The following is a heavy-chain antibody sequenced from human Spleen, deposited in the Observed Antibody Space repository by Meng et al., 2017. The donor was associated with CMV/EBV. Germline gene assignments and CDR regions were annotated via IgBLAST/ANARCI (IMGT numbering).Heavy chain of an antibody. J-gene: IGHJ4*02. CDR3: AKRRARGRYFDY. Sequence: GGSLRLSCKGSGYSFTSYWIGWVRQMPGKGLEWMWIIYPGDSDTRYSPSFQGQVTISADKSIGTAYLQWSSLKASDTAMYYSAKRRARGRYFDYWGQGTLVTVSS. D-gene: IGHD3-16*01. V-gene: IGHV5-51*01. CDR1: GYSFTSYW. CDR2: IYPGDSDT.